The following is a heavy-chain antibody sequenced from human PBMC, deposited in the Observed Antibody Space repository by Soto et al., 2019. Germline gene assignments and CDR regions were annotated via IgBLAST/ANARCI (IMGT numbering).Heavy chain of an antibody. CDR1: GYIFTSYG. V-gene: IGHV5-51*01. J-gene: IGHJ4*01. CDR2: IYPGDSDT. CDR3: ARGYYFDY. Sequence: PVQSLKISWKGAGYIFTSYGICCLLQMPGKGLEWMGIIYPGDSDTRYSPSFQGQVTISADKSISTAYLQWSSLKASDTAMYYCARGYYFDYWGQGTLVTVSS.